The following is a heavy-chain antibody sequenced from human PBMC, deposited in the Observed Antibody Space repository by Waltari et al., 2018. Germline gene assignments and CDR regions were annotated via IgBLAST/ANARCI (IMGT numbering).Heavy chain of an antibody. V-gene: IGHV4-59*01. J-gene: IGHJ4*02. Sequence: RQHPGKGLEWIRYIHHSGSTNYNPSLKSRATISVDTSKSQFSVKLSSVTAADTAVYYCAGEQCYYDSSGYCSHLDDWGQGTLVTVSS. CDR3: AGEQCYYDSSGYCSHLDD. D-gene: IGHD3-22*01. CDR2: IHHSGST.